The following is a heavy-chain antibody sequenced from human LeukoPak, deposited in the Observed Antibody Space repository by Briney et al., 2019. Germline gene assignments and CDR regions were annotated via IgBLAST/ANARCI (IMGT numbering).Heavy chain of an antibody. Sequence: GGSLRLSCAASGFTFSDYYMSWIRQAPGKGLEWVSYISRTGSTIYYADSLKGRFTISRDNAKNSLYLQMNSLRAEDTAVYYCARRDTYYYDSGGYSFDAFDIWGQGTMVTVS. D-gene: IGHD3-22*01. CDR3: ARRDTYYYDSGGYSFDAFDI. CDR1: GFTFSDYY. V-gene: IGHV3-11*01. J-gene: IGHJ3*02. CDR2: ISRTGSTI.